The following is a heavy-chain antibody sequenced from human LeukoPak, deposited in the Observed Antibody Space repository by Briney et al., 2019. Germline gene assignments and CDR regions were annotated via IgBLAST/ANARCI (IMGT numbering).Heavy chain of an antibody. CDR3: ARDGGRPREYFDY. Sequence: HPGGSLRLSCVASGFTFRNYGMNWVRQAPGKGLEWVSGISPGGDTPYYADSVRGRFTISRDNAKNSLYLQMNSLRAEDTAVYYCARDGGRPREYFDYWGQGTLVTVSS. J-gene: IGHJ4*02. CDR2: ISPGGDTP. CDR1: GFTFRNYG. V-gene: IGHV3-23*01. D-gene: IGHD1-26*01.